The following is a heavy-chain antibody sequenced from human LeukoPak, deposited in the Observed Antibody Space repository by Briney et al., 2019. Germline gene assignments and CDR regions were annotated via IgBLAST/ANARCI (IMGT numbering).Heavy chain of an antibody. CDR3: AKGNGYTYGRYYFDY. V-gene: IGHV3-23*01. CDR1: GFTFSSYA. CDR2: ITASGDNT. D-gene: IGHD5-18*01. J-gene: IGHJ4*02. Sequence: GGSLRLSCAASGFTFSSYAMGWVRQAPGQGLEWVSAITASGDNTYYADSVKGRFTISRDNSKNTLYLQMNSLRAEDTAVYYCAKGNGYTYGRYYFDYWGQGTLVTVSS.